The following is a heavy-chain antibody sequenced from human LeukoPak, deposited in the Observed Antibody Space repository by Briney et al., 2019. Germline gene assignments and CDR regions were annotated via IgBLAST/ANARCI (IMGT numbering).Heavy chain of an antibody. D-gene: IGHD4-23*01. CDR3: AKTDWGLSGGNEFDY. CDR2: ISSSSSTI. CDR1: GFTFSSYS. J-gene: IGHJ4*02. V-gene: IGHV3-48*01. Sequence: PGGSLRLSCAASGFTFSSYSMNWVRQAPGKGLEWVSYISSSSSTIYYADSVKGRFTISRDNSKNTLYLQMNSLRAEDTAVYYCAKTDWGLSGGNEFDYWGQGTLVTVSS.